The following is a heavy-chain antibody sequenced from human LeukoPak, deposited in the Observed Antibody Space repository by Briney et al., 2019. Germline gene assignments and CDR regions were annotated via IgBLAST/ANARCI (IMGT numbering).Heavy chain of an antibody. CDR3: ASYSSGWQSVFGYGMDV. J-gene: IGHJ6*02. V-gene: IGHV1-8*01. D-gene: IGHD6-19*01. CDR2: MNPNSGNT. Sequence: ASVKVSCKASGYTFTSYDISWVRQATGQGLEWMGWMNPNSGNTGYAQKFQGRVTMTRNTSISTAYMELSSLRSEDTAVYYCASYSSGWQSVFGYGMDVWGQGTTVTVSS. CDR1: GYTFTSYD.